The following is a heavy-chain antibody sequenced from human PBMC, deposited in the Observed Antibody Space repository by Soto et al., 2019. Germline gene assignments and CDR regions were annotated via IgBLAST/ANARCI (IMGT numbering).Heavy chain of an antibody. CDR3: SRRAPEGFDP. Sequence: SETLSLTCTVSGGSFGSSAYYWGWIRRAPGKGLEWIGSINSSGSTFSNPSLKSRVTLSVDTSKNQFSLKLTSVTAADTALYYCSRRAPEGFDPWGQGTQVTVSS. J-gene: IGHJ5*02. CDR2: INSSGST. V-gene: IGHV4-39*01. CDR1: GGSFGSSAYY.